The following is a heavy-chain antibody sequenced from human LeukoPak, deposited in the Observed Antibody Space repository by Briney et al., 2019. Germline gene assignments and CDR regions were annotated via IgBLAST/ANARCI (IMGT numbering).Heavy chain of an antibody. J-gene: IGHJ4*02. V-gene: IGHV3-7*01. Sequence: GGSLRLSCAASGFTFSSYWMSWVRQAPGKGLEWVANIKQDGSEKYYVDSMKGRFTISRDNAKNSLYLQTNSLRAEDTAVYYCARDKYRYDYVWGSFKTESSDYWGQGTLVTVSS. D-gene: IGHD3-16*01. CDR3: ARDKYRYDYVWGSFKTESSDY. CDR1: GFTFSSYW. CDR2: IKQDGSEK.